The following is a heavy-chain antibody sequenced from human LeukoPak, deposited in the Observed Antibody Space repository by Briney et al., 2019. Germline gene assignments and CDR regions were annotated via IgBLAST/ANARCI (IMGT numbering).Heavy chain of an antibody. CDR1: GGSISSGGYY. V-gene: IGHV4-31*03. CDR2: IYYSGST. CDR3: ARNWNPSRGPFDY. D-gene: IGHD1-1*01. Sequence: SETLSLTCTVSGGSISSGGYYWSWIRQHPGKGLEWIGYIYYSGSTYYNPSLKSRVTISVDTSKNQFSLKLSSVTAADTAVYYCARNWNPSRGPFDYWGQGTLVTVSS. J-gene: IGHJ4*02.